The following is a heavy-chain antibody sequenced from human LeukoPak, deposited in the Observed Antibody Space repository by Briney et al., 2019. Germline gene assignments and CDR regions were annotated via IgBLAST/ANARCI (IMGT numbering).Heavy chain of an antibody. CDR2: ISGSGGST. CDR1: GFTFSSYA. J-gene: IGHJ4*02. V-gene: IGHV3-23*01. CDR3: AKDNDWSFVSHFDH. D-gene: IGHD3-9*01. Sequence: EAGGSLRLSCAASGFTFSSYAMSWVRQAPGKGLEWVSAISGSGGSTYYADSVKGRFTISRDNSKNTLYLQMNSLRAEDTAVYYCAKDNDWSFVSHFDHWGQGTLVTVSS.